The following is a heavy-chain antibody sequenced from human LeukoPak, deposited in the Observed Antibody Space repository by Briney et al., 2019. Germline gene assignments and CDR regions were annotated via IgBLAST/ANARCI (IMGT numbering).Heavy chain of an antibody. CDR1: GFTVSNSY. J-gene: IGHJ4*02. Sequence: PGGSLRLSCAASGFTVSNSYMSWVRQAPGKGLEWVSIIYGGGTTYYADSVKGRFTISRDNPKNTLFLQMNSLRAEDTAVYYCARVSAYGGGDYWGQGTLVTVSS. V-gene: IGHV3-53*01. CDR3: ARVSAYGGGDY. CDR2: IYGGGTT. D-gene: IGHD3-16*01.